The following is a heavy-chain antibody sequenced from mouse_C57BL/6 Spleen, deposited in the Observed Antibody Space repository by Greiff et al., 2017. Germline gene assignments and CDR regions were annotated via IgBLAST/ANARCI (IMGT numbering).Heavy chain of an antibody. CDR2: INYGGSST. CDR1: GFTFSDYY. V-gene: IGHV5-16*01. Sequence: EVHLVEPEGGLVQPGSSMKLSCTASGFTFSDYYMAWVRQVPEKGLEWVANINYGGSSTYYLDSLKSSFIIARDNANNIIYLQMSSLKSEDTATYYCARVITTVPFDYWGQGTTLTVSS. CDR3: ARVITTVPFDY. J-gene: IGHJ2*01. D-gene: IGHD1-1*01.